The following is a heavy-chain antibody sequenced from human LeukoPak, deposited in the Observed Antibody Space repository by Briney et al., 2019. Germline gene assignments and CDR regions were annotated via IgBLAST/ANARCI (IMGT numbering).Heavy chain of an antibody. D-gene: IGHD2-15*01. CDR2: IYTSGST. CDR1: GGSISSGSYY. CDR3: ARAPGVVAATGYNYYGMDV. J-gene: IGHJ6*02. Sequence: SQTLSLTCTVSGGSISSGSYYWSWIRQPAGKGLEWIGRIYTSGSTNYNPSLKSRVTISVDTSKNQFSLKLSSVTAADTAVYYCARAPGVVAATGYNYYGMDVWGQGTTVTVSS. V-gene: IGHV4-61*02.